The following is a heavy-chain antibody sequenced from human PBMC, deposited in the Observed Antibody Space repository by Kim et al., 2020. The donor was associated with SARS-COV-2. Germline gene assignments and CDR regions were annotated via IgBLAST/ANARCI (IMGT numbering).Heavy chain of an antibody. Sequence: SVKVSCKASGLTFGSSSVQWVRQARGQRLEWIGWILVGNGNKNYAERLQDRITITRDMSTSTAYLELSSLTSEDTAVYYCAAEALHRWNYNFDYWGQGTLVTVSS. D-gene: IGHD1-7*01. V-gene: IGHV1-58*01. J-gene: IGHJ4*02. CDR1: GLTFGSSS. CDR2: ILVGNGNK. CDR3: AAEALHRWNYNFDY.